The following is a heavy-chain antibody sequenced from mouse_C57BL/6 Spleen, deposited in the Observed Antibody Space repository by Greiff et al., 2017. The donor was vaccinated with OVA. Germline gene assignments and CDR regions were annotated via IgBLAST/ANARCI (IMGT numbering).Heavy chain of an antibody. J-gene: IGHJ4*01. CDR1: GYTFTSYW. D-gene: IGHD3-2*02. CDR3: ARGQLRDGAMDY. Sequence: QVQLQQSGAELVKPGASVKMSCKASGYTFTSYWITWVKQRPGQGLEWIGDIYPGSGSTNYNEKFKSKATLTVDTSSSTAYMQLSSLTSEDSAVYYCARGQLRDGAMDYWGQGTSVTVSS. CDR2: IYPGSGST. V-gene: IGHV1-55*01.